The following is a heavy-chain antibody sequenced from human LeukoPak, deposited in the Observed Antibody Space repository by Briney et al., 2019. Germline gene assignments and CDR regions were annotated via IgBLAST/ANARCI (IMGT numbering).Heavy chain of an antibody. Sequence: QSGGSLRLSCAASGFTFSSYSMNWVRQAPGKGLEWVSSIFPSGGEIHYADSVRGRFTISRDNSKSTLSLQMNSLRAEDTAIYYCATSRGEQFNHWGQGTLVTVSS. CDR2: IFPSGGEI. J-gene: IGHJ4*02. V-gene: IGHV3-23*01. CDR1: GFTFSSYS. CDR3: ATSRGEQFNH. D-gene: IGHD2-21*01.